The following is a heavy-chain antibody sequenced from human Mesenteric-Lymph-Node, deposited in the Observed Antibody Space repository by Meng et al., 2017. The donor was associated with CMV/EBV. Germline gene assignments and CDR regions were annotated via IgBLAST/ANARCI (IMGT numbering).Heavy chain of an antibody. CDR3: ARDHGGYFDS. Sequence: ACEASGYTFTAYLMHWVRQAPGQGLEWMGWINPNRGGTNFAQKFQGRVTMTRDTSISTAYIELKSLRSDDTAVYYCARDHGGYFDSWGQGTLVTVSS. CDR2: INPNRGGT. CDR1: GYTFTAYL. V-gene: IGHV1-2*02. J-gene: IGHJ4*02. D-gene: IGHD3-10*01.